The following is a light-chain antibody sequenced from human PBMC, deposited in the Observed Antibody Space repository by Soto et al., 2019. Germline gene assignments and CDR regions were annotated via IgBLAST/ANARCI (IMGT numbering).Light chain of an antibody. CDR2: DVS. CDR3: SSYTSSSTLMV. CDR1: SSDVGGYNY. V-gene: IGLV2-14*01. J-gene: IGLJ2*01. Sequence: QSALTQPASVSGSPGQSITISCTGTSSDVGGYNYVSWYQQHPGKAPKLMIYDVSNRPSGLSNRFSGSKSGNTASQTISGLQAEEEADYYCSSYTSSSTLMVFGGGTKVTVL.